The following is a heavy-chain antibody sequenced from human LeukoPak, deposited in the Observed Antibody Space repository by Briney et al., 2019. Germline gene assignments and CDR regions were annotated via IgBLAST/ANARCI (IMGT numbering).Heavy chain of an antibody. CDR1: GYTFTSYY. V-gene: IGHV1-46*01. CDR3: ARDRAFIAAAGYYFDY. Sequence: ASVKVSCKASGYTFTSYYMHWVRQAPGQGLEWMGIINPSGGSTSYAQKFQGRVTMTRDTSTSTVYMELSSLRSEDTAVYYCARDRAFIAAAGYYFDYWGQGTLVTVPS. J-gene: IGHJ4*02. D-gene: IGHD6-13*01. CDR2: INPSGGST.